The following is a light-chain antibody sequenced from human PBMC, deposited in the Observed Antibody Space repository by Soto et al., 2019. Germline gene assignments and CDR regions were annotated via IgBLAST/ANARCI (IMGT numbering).Light chain of an antibody. J-gene: IGKJ2*01. CDR2: SAS. V-gene: IGKV3-15*01. CDR1: QRVGIN. CDR3: QQYGSSEYT. Sequence: EIVMTQSPATLSVSPGETATLSCRASQRVGINLAWYQQKPGQAPRLLIYSASTRASGIPDRFSGSGSGTEFTLTISRLQSEDFAFFYCQQYGSSEYTFGQGTKLEIK.